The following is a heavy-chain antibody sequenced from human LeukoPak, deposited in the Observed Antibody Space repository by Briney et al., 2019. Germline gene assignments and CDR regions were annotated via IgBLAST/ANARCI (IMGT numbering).Heavy chain of an antibody. D-gene: IGHD5-24*01. Sequence: GGSLRLSCVSSGFTFNNYAMNWVRQAPGEGLEWVANIKQDGSEKYYVDSVKGRFTISRDNAKNSLYLQMNSLRAEDTAVYYCARDGWLQYFDYWGQGTLVTVSS. CDR2: IKQDGSEK. J-gene: IGHJ4*02. CDR3: ARDGWLQYFDY. CDR1: GFTFNNYA. V-gene: IGHV3-7*01.